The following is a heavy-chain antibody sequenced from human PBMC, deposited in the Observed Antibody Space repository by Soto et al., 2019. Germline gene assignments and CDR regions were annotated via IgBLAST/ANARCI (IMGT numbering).Heavy chain of an antibody. V-gene: IGHV1-46*01. D-gene: IGHD1-7*01. CDR1: GYTFTSYY. CDR2: INPSGGST. CDR3: ARVGHNWNSPLRNNWFDP. J-gene: IGHJ5*02. Sequence: QVQLVQSGAEVKKPGASVKVSCKASGYTFTSYYMHWVRQAPGQGLEWMGIINPSGGSTSYAQKFQGRVTMTRDTSTRTVYMELSSLRSEDTAVYYCARVGHNWNSPLRNNWFDPWGQGTLVTVSS.